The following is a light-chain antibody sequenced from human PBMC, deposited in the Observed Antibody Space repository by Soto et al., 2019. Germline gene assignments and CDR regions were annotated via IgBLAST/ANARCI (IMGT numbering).Light chain of an antibody. CDR3: QQYNNWPYT. CDR2: GAS. J-gene: IGKJ2*01. V-gene: IGKV3-15*01. CDR1: QSVTSN. Sequence: EIVMTQSPATLSVSPGERATLSCRASQSVTSNLAWYQQKPGQAPRLLIYGASNRAAGIPARFSGSGSGTDFTLTISSLQSEDFAVYYCQQYNNWPYTFGQGTQLEIK.